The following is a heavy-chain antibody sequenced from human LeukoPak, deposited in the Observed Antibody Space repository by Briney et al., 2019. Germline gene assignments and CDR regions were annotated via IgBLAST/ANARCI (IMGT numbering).Heavy chain of an antibody. CDR3: AREWGRIAVAGGPGY. V-gene: IGHV3-33*08. Sequence: PGGSLRLSCAASGFTFSSYGMHWVRQAPGKGLEWVALIWYDGRTKFHADSVKGRFTTSRDNSKNTLYLQMDSLRDEDTAVYYCAREWGRIAVAGGPGYWGQGSRVTVSS. CDR1: GFTFSSYG. D-gene: IGHD6-19*01. CDR2: IWYDGRTK. J-gene: IGHJ4*02.